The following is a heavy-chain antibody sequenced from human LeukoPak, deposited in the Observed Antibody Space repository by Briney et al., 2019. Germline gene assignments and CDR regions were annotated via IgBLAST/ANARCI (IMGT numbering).Heavy chain of an antibody. CDR1: GFTFSSYG. Sequence: PGGSLRLSCAASGFTFSSYGMHWVRQAPSKGLEWVAVISYDGSNKYYADSVKGRFTISRDNSKNTLYLQMNSLRAEDTAVYYCAKDRGISGWYNHIAGFDYWGQGTLVTVPS. J-gene: IGHJ4*02. CDR3: AKDRGISGWYNHIAGFDY. D-gene: IGHD6-19*01. CDR2: ISYDGSNK. V-gene: IGHV3-30*18.